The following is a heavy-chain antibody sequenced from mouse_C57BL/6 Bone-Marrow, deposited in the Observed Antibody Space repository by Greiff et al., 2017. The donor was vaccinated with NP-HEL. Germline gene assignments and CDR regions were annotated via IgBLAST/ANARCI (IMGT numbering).Heavy chain of an antibody. J-gene: IGHJ3*01. CDR3: ARDPPFYYGNYDWFAY. CDR2: ISDGGSYT. CDR1: GFTFSSYA. D-gene: IGHD2-1*01. V-gene: IGHV5-4*01. Sequence: EVMLVESGGGLVKPGGSLKLSCAASGFTFSSYAMSWVRQTPEKRLEWVATISDGGSYTYYPDNVKGRFTISRDNAKNNLYLQMSQLKSEDTAMYYCARDPPFYYGNYDWFAYWGQGTLVTVSA.